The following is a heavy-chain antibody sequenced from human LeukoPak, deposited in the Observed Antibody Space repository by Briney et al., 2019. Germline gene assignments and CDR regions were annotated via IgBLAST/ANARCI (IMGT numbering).Heavy chain of an antibody. CDR2: ISYDGSNK. V-gene: IGHV3-30-3*01. CDR3: AREDFDY. CDR1: GFTFSSCA. Sequence: PGGSLRLSCAASGFTFSSCAMHWVRQAPGKGLEWVAVISYDGSNKYYADSVKGRFTISRDNSKNTLYLQMNSLRAEDTAVYYCAREDFDYWGQGTLVTVSS. J-gene: IGHJ4*02.